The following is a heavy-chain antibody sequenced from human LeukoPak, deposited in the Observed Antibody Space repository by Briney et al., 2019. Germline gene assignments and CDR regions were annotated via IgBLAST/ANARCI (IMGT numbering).Heavy chain of an antibody. CDR1: ALKFSSHW. D-gene: IGHD4-17*01. Sequence: TGGSLRLSCAASALKFSSHWMHWVRKAPGRGLLWASRINTDGSITPYADSVRGRFSLSRDNAKNTLHLQTHSLRGDDTAVYYCASDGTTLTKTAFDSWGQGTLVTVSS. J-gene: IGHJ4*02. CDR3: ASDGTTLTKTAFDS. CDR2: INTDGSIT. V-gene: IGHV3-74*03.